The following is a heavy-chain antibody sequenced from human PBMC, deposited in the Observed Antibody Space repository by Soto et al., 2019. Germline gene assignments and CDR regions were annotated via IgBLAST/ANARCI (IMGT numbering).Heavy chain of an antibody. V-gene: IGHV4-4*02. Sequence: SETLSLTCAVSGGSISSSNWWSWVRQPPGKGLEWIGEIYHSGSTNYNPSLKSRVTISVDKSKNQFSLKLSSVTAADTAVYYCARDPRYYYDILTGPSPTWGQGTLVTVSS. CDR1: GGSISSSNW. D-gene: IGHD3-9*01. J-gene: IGHJ5*02. CDR2: IYHSGST. CDR3: ARDPRYYYDILTGPSPT.